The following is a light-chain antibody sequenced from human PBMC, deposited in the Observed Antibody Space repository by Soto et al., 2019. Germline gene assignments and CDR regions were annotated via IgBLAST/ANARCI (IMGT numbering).Light chain of an antibody. Sequence: QSVLTQPPSVSAAPGQKVTISCSGSSSNIGNNFVSWHQHLPGTAPKLLIYDNNKRPSGIPDRFSGTKSGTSATLGITGLQTGDEAHYYCATWDSSLIAGVFGGGTQLTVL. V-gene: IGLV1-51*01. CDR2: DNN. CDR1: SSNIGNNF. J-gene: IGLJ2*01. CDR3: ATWDSSLIAGV.